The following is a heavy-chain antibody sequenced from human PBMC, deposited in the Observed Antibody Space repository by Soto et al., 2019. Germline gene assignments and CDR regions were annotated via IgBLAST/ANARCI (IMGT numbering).Heavy chain of an antibody. Sequence: QVQLQESGPGLVKPSQTLSLTCTVSGGSISSGGYYWNWIRQHQGKGLEWIGYIYYSGSTYYNPSLESRVSISVDTSKNQFSLKLSSVTAADTAIYYCARARLRDNFDYWGQGTLVTVSS. CDR3: ARARLRDNFDY. CDR1: GGSISSGGYY. CDR2: IYYSGST. D-gene: IGHD2-15*01. J-gene: IGHJ4*02. V-gene: IGHV4-31*03.